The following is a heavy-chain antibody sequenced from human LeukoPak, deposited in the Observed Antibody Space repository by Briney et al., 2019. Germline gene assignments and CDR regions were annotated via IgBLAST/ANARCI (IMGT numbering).Heavy chain of an antibody. D-gene: IGHD4-17*01. Sequence: GGSLRLSCAASGFTVSSNYMSWVRQAPGKGLEWVSVIYSGGSTYYADSVKGRFTISRDNSKNTLYLQMNSLRTEDTAVYYCARWGGDVLYYGMDVWGQGTTVTVSS. CDR1: GFTVSSNY. V-gene: IGHV3-66*01. CDR3: ARWGGDVLYYGMDV. CDR2: IYSGGST. J-gene: IGHJ6*02.